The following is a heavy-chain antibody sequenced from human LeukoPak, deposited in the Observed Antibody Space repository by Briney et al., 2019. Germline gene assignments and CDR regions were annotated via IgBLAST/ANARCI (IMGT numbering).Heavy chain of an antibody. D-gene: IGHD3-9*01. CDR2: INHSGST. CDR3: ARSKDILTGYCFDY. Sequence: SETLSLTCAVYGGSFSGYYWSWIRQPPGKGLEWIGEINHSGSTNYNPSLKSRVTISVDTSKNQFSLKLSSVTAADTAVYYCARSKDILTGYCFDYWGQGTLVTVS. J-gene: IGHJ4*02. CDR1: GGSFSGYY. V-gene: IGHV4-34*01.